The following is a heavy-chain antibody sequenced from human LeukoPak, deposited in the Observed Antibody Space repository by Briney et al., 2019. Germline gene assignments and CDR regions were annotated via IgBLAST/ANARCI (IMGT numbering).Heavy chain of an antibody. D-gene: IGHD5-24*01. CDR1: GFTFSIYW. CDR2: IKQDGSEK. CDR3: TRGMAVGRDGYNFYDY. V-gene: IGHV3-7*01. J-gene: IGHJ4*02. Sequence: GGSLRLSCAAAGFTFSIYWMSRVRQAPGKGLEWVANIKQDGSEKYYVDSVKGRFTISRDNAKNSLYLQMNSLRAEDTAVYHYTRGMAVGRDGYNFYDYWGQGTLVTVSS.